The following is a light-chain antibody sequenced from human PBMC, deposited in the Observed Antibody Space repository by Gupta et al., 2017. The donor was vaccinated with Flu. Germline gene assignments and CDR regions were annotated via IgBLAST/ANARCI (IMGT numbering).Light chain of an antibody. J-gene: IGKJ1*01. Sequence: QMTQSPSSLSASIGDRVTITCRASQSIATLKWYQQTPGKSPKLLIYATASLQTGVPSRFSGSGSGTEFALTISGLHPEDFATYYCQLGRTFGQGTKVEVK. CDR3: QLGRT. CDR2: ATA. CDR1: QSIAT. V-gene: IGKV1-39*01.